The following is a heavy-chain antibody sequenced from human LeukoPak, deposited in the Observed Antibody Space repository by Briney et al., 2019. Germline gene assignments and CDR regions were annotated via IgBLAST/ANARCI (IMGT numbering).Heavy chain of an antibody. CDR1: GYTFTSYD. D-gene: IGHD4/OR15-4a*01. V-gene: IGHV1-8*03. J-gene: IGHJ4*02. Sequence: AASVKVSCKASGYTFTSYDINWVRQATGQGLEWMGWMNPNSGNTGYAQKFQGRVTITRNTSISTAYMELSSLRSEDTAVYYCARANLINDYGAIDYWGQGTLVTVSS. CDR3: ARANLINDYGAIDY. CDR2: MNPNSGNT.